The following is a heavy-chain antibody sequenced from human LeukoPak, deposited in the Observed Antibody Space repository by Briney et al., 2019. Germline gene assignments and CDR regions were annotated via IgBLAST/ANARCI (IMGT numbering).Heavy chain of an antibody. Sequence: PSETLSLTCTVSGGSISSSSYYWGWIRQPPGKGLEWIGSIYYSGSTYYNPSLKSRVTISVDTSKNQFSLKLSSVTAADTAVYYCARHTFRDGYNLRGGRGQLDYWGQGTLVTVSS. CDR3: ARHTFRDGYNLRGGRGQLDY. V-gene: IGHV4-39*01. J-gene: IGHJ4*02. CDR2: IYYSGST. CDR1: GGSISSSSYY. D-gene: IGHD5-24*01.